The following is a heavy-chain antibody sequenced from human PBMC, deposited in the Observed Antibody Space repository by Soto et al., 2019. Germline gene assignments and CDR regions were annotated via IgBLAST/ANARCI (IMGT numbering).Heavy chain of an antibody. J-gene: IGHJ4*02. V-gene: IGHV3-30*18. CDR2: ISYDGSNK. CDR3: AKDLGIAIFGVVVPVLDS. CDR1: RFTFSSYG. Sequence: PGGSLRLSCSASRFTFSSYGMYWVRQAPGKGLEWVALISYDGSNKYYADSVKGRFTISRDNSKNTLYLQMNSLRAKDTAVYYCAKDLGIAIFGVVVPVLDSWGQGTLVTVSS. D-gene: IGHD3-3*01.